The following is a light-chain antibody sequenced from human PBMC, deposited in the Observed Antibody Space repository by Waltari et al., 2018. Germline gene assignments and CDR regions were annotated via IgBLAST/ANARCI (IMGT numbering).Light chain of an antibody. V-gene: IGKV1-9*01. CDR3: QQLNTYPPT. CDR1: QGISSY. CDR2: AAS. J-gene: IGKJ4*01. Sequence: DIQVTQSPSFLSASVGDRVTITCRASQGISSYLAWYQQKPGQAPKLLITAASALQSGVPSRFSGSGSGTEFTLTINILQPEDFATYYCQQLNTYPPTFGAGTNVEIK.